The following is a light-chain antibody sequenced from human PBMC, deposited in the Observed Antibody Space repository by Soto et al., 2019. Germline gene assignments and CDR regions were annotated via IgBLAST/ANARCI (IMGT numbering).Light chain of an antibody. J-gene: IGKJ1*01. V-gene: IGKV3-11*01. CDR1: QSVSTY. Sequence: EIVLTQSPATLSLSPGERATLSCRAGQSVSTYLAWYQQKPGQAPRLLIYDVSDRATGIPARFSGSGSGTNFTLTISGLEPEDFAVYYCQHRSGWPPWTFGQGTKVQI. CDR3: QHRSGWPPWT. CDR2: DVS.